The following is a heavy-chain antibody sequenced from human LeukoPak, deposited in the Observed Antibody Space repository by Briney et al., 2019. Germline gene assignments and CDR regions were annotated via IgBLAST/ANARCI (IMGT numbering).Heavy chain of an antibody. D-gene: IGHD1-26*01. V-gene: IGHV3-53*01. CDR2: LYVNENR. J-gene: IGHJ4*02. Sequence: GGSLRLSCAASGFTFSVNWMSWVRQAPGKGLEWISILYVNENRYYANSVKGRFIISRDTSKNTLYLQMNSLRAEDTAMYYCVREDLGVDYWGQGTLVTVSS. CDR3: VREDLGVDY. CDR1: GFTFSVNW.